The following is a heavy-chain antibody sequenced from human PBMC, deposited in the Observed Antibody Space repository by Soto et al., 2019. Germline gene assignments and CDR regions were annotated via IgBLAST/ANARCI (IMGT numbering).Heavy chain of an antibody. Sequence: ASVKVSCKASGYTFTDYYMHWVRQAPGQRLEWMGWINPNSGTTNYAQKFQCWGTMTRDRSITTVYMEVSRLRSDDTAVYYCARVPRGVYYGMDVWGQGTTVTGAS. CDR1: GYTFTDYY. CDR2: INPNSGTT. D-gene: IGHD3-10*01. CDR3: ARVPRGVYYGMDV. J-gene: IGHJ6*02. V-gene: IGHV1-2*04.